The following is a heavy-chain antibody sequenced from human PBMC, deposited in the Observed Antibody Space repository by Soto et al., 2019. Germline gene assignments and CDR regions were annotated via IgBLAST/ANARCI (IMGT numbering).Heavy chain of an antibody. V-gene: IGHV4-34*01. J-gene: IGHJ4*02. CDR2: INHGGST. CDR3: ARGRDLDY. CDR1: GGSFSGYY. Sequence: TSETLSLTCAVYGGSFSGYYWSWIRQPPGKGLEWIGEINHGGSTNYNPSLKSRVTISVDTSKNQFSLKLSSVTAADTAVYYCARGRDLDYWGQGTLVTVSS.